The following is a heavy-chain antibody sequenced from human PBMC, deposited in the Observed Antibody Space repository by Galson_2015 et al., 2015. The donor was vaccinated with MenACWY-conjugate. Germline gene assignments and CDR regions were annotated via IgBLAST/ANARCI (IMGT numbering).Heavy chain of an antibody. V-gene: IGHV6-1*01. CDR2: TYYRSRWFN. CDR3: ARDKGYLSGWSSNALNWFDP. CDR1: GDSVSSHSAA. J-gene: IGHJ5*02. D-gene: IGHD6-19*01. Sequence: CAISGDSVSSHSAAWSWIRQSPSRGLEWLGRTYYRSRWFNDYAESVRSRITINPDTSKNQFSLQLSSVTPEDTAVYYCARDKGYLSGWSSNALNWFDPWGQGTLVTVSS.